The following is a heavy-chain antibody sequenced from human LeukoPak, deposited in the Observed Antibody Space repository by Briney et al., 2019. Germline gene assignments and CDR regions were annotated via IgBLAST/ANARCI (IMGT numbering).Heavy chain of an antibody. CDR2: IIPIFGTA. Sequence: SVKVSCKASGYTFTSYGISWVRQAPGQGLEWMGGIIPIFGTANYAQRFHGRVTITADESTSTAYMELSSLRSEDTAVYYCAREAGDWGQGTLVTVSS. V-gene: IGHV1-69*13. J-gene: IGHJ4*02. CDR1: GYTFTSYG. D-gene: IGHD3-10*01. CDR3: AREAGD.